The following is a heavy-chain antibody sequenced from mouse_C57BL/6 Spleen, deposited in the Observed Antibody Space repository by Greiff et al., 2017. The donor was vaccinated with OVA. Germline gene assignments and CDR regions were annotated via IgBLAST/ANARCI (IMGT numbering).Heavy chain of an antibody. CDR2: IYPGDGDT. D-gene: IGHD2-4*01. Sequence: VQLQQSGAELVKPGASVKLSCKASGYAFSSYWMNWVKQRPGKGLEWIGQIYPGDGDTNYNGKFKGKATLTADKSSSTAYMQLSSLTSEDSAVYFCAREDYDYDGRFAYWGQGTLVTVSA. J-gene: IGHJ3*01. CDR3: AREDYDYDGRFAY. CDR1: GYAFSSYW. V-gene: IGHV1-80*01.